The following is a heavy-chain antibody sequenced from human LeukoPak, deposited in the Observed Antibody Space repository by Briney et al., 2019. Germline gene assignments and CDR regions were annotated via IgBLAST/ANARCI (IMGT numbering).Heavy chain of an antibody. CDR3: ARSARYYYGSGSYYRGPSNWFDP. Sequence: PGGSLRLSCAASGFTFSSYWMSWVRQAPGKGLEWVANIKQDGSEKYYVDSVKGRFTISRDNAKNSLYLQMNSLRAEDTAVYYCARSARYYYGSGSYYRGPSNWFDPRGQGTLVTVSS. CDR2: IKQDGSEK. CDR1: GFTFSSYW. J-gene: IGHJ5*02. D-gene: IGHD3-10*01. V-gene: IGHV3-7*01.